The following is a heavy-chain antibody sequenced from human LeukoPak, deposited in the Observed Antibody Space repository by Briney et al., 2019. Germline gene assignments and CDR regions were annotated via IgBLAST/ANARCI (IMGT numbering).Heavy chain of an antibody. CDR1: GFTLSGYN. CDR2: ISYSGSST. V-gene: IGHV3-48*01. J-gene: IGHJ6*03. CDR3: ARCPAVGYYYYMDV. Sequence: GGSLRLSCAASGFTLSGYNMNWVRQAPGKGLEWVSYISYSGSSTYYADSLKGRFTISRDNVKNSLSLQMTSLRAEDTAVYYCARCPAVGYYYYMDVWGKGTTVTVSS. D-gene: IGHD1-26*01.